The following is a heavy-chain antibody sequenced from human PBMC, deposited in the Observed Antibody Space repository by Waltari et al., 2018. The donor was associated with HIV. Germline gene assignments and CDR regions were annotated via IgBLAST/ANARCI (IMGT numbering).Heavy chain of an antibody. CDR2: INHSGST. D-gene: IGHD4-17*01. CDR1: GGSFSGYY. V-gene: IGHV4-34*01. CDR3: ARRSSYGDYVNYYYGMDV. J-gene: IGHJ6*02. Sequence: QVQLQQWGAGLLKPSETLSLTCAVYGGSFSGYYWSWIRQPQGKGLEWIGEINHSGSTNYNPSLKSRVTISVDTSKNQFSLKLSSVTAADTAVYYCARRSSYGDYVNYYYGMDVWGQGTTVTVSS.